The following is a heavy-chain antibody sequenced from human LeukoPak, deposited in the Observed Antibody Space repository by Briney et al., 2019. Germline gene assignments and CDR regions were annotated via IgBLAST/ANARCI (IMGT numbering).Heavy chain of an antibody. D-gene: IGHD2-15*01. Sequence: GESLKISCKGSGYSFTSYWIGWVRQMPGKGLEWMGIIYPSDSDTRYSPSFQGQVTISADKSISTAYLQWSSLKASDTAMYYCARRYCSGGSCYSAYAFDIWGQGTMVTVSS. CDR3: ARRYCSGGSCYSAYAFDI. CDR1: GYSFTSYW. J-gene: IGHJ3*02. V-gene: IGHV5-51*01. CDR2: IYPSDSDT.